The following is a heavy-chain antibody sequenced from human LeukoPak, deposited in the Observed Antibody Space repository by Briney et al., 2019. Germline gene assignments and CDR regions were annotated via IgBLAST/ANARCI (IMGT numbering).Heavy chain of an antibody. CDR3: AGGPYDFWSGYPTDDAFDI. V-gene: IGHV5-51*01. CDR2: IYPGDSDT. Sequence: PGESLKISCKGSGYSFTSYWIGWVRQMPGKGLEWMGIIYPGDSDTRYSPSFQGQVTISADKSISTAYLQWSSLKASDTAMYYCAGGPYDFWSGYPTDDAFDIWGQGTMVTVSS. J-gene: IGHJ3*02. D-gene: IGHD3-3*01. CDR1: GYSFTSYW.